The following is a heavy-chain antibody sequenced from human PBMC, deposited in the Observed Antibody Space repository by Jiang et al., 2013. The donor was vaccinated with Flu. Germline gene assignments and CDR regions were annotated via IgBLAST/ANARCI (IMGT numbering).Heavy chain of an antibody. V-gene: IGHV4-61*02. CDR2: IYTSGST. D-gene: IGHD2-21*02. CDR3: ARRGAVVVTAMGAFDI. J-gene: IGHJ3*02. CDR1: GGSISSGSYY. Sequence: GPGLVKPSQTLSLTCTVSGGSISSGSYYWSWIRQPAGKGLEWIGRIYTSGSTNYNPSLKSRVTISVDTSKNQFSLKLSSVTAADTAVYYCARRGAVVVTAMGAFDIWGQGTMVTVSS.